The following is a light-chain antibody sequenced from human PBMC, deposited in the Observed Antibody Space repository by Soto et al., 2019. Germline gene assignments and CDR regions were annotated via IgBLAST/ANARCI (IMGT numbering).Light chain of an antibody. CDR1: QNINNW. Sequence: TPSPSTLSASIGDRVTITCRASQNINNWIAWYQQKPGKAPKFLIYDASTLESGVPSRFSGSGFGTEFSLTISSLQPDDFGSYYCQHMRTFGQGTKVEMK. CDR2: DAS. J-gene: IGKJ1*01. CDR3: QHMRT. V-gene: IGKV1-5*01.